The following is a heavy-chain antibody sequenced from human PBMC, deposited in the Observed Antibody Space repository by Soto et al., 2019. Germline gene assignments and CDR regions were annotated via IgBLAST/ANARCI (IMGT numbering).Heavy chain of an antibody. CDR2: INPNSGGT. CDR3: AREDYSNYGYVFDY. D-gene: IGHD4-4*01. J-gene: IGHJ4*02. V-gene: IGHV1-2*04. Sequence: ASVKVSCKTSGYTFTDFYMHWVRQAPGQGLEWMGWINPNSGGTKYAQNFQGWVTISVDTSKNQFSLKLSSVTAADTAVYYCAREDYSNYGYVFDYWGQGTLVTVSS. CDR1: GYTFTDFY.